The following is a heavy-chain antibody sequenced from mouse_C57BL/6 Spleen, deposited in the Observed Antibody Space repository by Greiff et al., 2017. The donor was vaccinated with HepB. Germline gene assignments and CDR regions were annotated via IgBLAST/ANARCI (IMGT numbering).Heavy chain of an antibody. D-gene: IGHD2-4*01. CDR1: GYTFTSYW. Sequence: VQLQQPGAELVRPGTSVKLSCKASGYTFTSYWKHWGKQRPGQGLEGVGVIDSSDSYTNYNQKFKGKATLTVDTSSSTASMQVISLTSSDSAVYYCARAVCMGLRRFAYWGQGTPLTVSS. J-gene: IGHJ2*01. CDR2: IDSSDSYT. V-gene: IGHV1-59*01. CDR3: ARAVCMGLRRFAY.